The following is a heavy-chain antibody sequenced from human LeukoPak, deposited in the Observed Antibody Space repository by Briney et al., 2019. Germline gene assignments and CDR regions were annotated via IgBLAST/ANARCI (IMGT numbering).Heavy chain of an antibody. CDR2: ISGGGDST. CDR3: AKGRGTNSGPTLDY. Sequence: GGSLSPSRAASGLTFSNFAMSWVRQAPGKGLEWVSAISGGGDSTYYADSVKGRFTVSRENSKNTLYLQMNSLTDDDTAVYYCAKGRGTNSGPTLDYWGQGTLVTVSS. D-gene: IGHD6-19*01. CDR1: GLTFSNFA. J-gene: IGHJ4*02. V-gene: IGHV3-23*01.